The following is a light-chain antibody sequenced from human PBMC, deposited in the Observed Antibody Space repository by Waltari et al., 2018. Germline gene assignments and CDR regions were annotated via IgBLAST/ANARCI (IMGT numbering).Light chain of an antibody. CDR2: GKN. CDR1: SLRSYY. J-gene: IGLJ3*02. Sequence: SSELTQDPAVSVALGQTVRITCQGHSLRSYYASWYQQKPAQAPVLVIYGKNNRPSGIPDRFSGSSSGNTASLTITGAQAEDEADYYCNSRDSSGNHLVFGGGTKLTVL. CDR3: NSRDSSGNHLV. V-gene: IGLV3-19*01.